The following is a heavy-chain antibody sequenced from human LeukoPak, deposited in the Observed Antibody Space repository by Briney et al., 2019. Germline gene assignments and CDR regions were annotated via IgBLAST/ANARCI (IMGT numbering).Heavy chain of an antibody. D-gene: IGHD2-8*01. CDR3: ARPPTTNCTNGVCYSLVYFQH. V-gene: IGHV5-51*01. J-gene: IGHJ1*01. Sequence: GESLKISCKGSGYSFTSYWIGWVRQMPGKGLEWMGIIYPGDSDTRYSPSFQGQVTISADKSISTAYLQWSSLKASDTAMYYCARPPTTNCTNGVCYSLVYFQHWGQGTLVTVSS. CDR2: IYPGDSDT. CDR1: GYSFTSYW.